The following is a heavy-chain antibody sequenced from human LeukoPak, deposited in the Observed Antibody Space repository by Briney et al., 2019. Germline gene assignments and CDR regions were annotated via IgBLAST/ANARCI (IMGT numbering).Heavy chain of an antibody. CDR1: DGSFSGYY. Sequence: PSETLSLTCAVYDGSFSGYYWSWIRQPPGKGLEWIGEINHSGSTNYNPSLKSRVTISVDTSKNQFSLKLSSVTAADTAVYYCASLIAVAGQYYFDYWGQGTLVTVSS. V-gene: IGHV4-34*01. CDR2: INHSGST. D-gene: IGHD6-19*01. J-gene: IGHJ4*02. CDR3: ASLIAVAGQYYFDY.